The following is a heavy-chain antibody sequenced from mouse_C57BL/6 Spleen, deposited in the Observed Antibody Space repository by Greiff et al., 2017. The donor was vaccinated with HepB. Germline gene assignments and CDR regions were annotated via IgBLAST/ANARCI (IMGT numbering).Heavy chain of an antibody. Sequence: EVMLVESGGGLVKPGGSLKLSCAASGFTFSDYGMHWVRQAPEKGLEWVAYISSGSSTIYYADTVKGRFTISRDNAKNTLFLQMTSLRSEDTAMYYCARHYYDYGGYYFDYWGQGTTLTVSS. CDR1: GFTFSDYG. J-gene: IGHJ2*01. CDR2: ISSGSSTI. D-gene: IGHD2-4*01. CDR3: ARHYYDYGGYYFDY. V-gene: IGHV5-17*01.